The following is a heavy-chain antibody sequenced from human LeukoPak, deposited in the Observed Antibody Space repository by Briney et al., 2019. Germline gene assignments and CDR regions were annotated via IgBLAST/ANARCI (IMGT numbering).Heavy chain of an antibody. CDR1: GGTFSSYA. J-gene: IGHJ4*02. CDR2: IIPIFGTA. Sequence: SVKVSCKASGGTFSSYAISWVRQAPGQGLEWMGGIIPIFGTANYAQKFQGRVTITADESTSTAYMGLSSLRSEDTAVYYCARGPPRVGYSSSWPALDYWGQGTLVTVSS. V-gene: IGHV1-69*13. CDR3: ARGPPRVGYSSSWPALDY. D-gene: IGHD6-13*01.